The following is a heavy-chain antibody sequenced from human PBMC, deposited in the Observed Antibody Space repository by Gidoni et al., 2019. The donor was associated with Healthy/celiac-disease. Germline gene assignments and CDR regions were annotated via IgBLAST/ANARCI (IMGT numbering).Heavy chain of an antibody. CDR2: IYHSGST. D-gene: IGHD4-17*01. CDR1: GGSISSYY. V-gene: IGHV4-59*01. J-gene: IGHJ4*02. Sequence: QVQLQESGPGLVKPSETLSLPCPVSGGSISSYYWCWIRQPPGKGLGWIGYIYHSGSTNYNPSLKSRVTISVDTSKNQFSLKLSSVTAADTAVYYCARATNDYGDPIRGLDYWGQGTLVTVSS. CDR3: ARATNDYGDPIRGLDY.